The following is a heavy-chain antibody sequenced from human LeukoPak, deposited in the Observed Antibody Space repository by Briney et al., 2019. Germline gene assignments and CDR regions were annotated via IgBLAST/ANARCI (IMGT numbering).Heavy chain of an antibody. V-gene: IGHV1-46*01. CDR1: GYTFSSYY. CDR2: INPSGGST. CDR3: ARDGVDP. Sequence: ASVKISCKASGYTFSSYYMLWVRQAPGQGLEWMGIINPSGGSTSYAQKFQGRVTMTRDTFTSTVYMELSSLRSEDTAVYYCARDGVDPWGQGTLVTVSS. J-gene: IGHJ5*02.